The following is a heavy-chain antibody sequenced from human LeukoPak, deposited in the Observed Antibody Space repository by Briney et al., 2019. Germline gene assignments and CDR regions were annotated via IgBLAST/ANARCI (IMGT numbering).Heavy chain of an antibody. V-gene: IGHV3-15*01. CDR2: IKSKTDGGTT. D-gene: IGHD4-17*01. J-gene: IGHJ4*02. CDR1: GFTFSNAW. Sequence: PGGSLRLSCAASGFTFSNAWMSWVRQAPGKGLEWVGRIKSKTDGGTTDYAAPVKGRFTISRDDSKNTLYLQMNSLKTEDTAVYYCTTDLPSMNGELDYWGQGTLVTVSS. CDR3: TTDLPSMNGELDY.